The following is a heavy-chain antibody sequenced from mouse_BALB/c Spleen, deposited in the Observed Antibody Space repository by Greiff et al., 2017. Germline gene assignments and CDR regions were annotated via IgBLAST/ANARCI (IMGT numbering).Heavy chain of an antibody. J-gene: IGHJ3*01. CDR2: INPYNDGT. CDR3: ARTEDDGYAWFAY. CDR1: GYTFTSYV. V-gene: IGHV1-14*01. D-gene: IGHD1-2*01. Sequence: VQLQQSGPELVKPGASVKMSCKASGYTFTSYVMHWVKQKPGQGLEWIGYINPYNDGTKYNEKFKGKATLTSDKSSSTAYMKLSSLTSEDSAVYYCARTEDDGYAWFAYWGQGTLVTVSA.